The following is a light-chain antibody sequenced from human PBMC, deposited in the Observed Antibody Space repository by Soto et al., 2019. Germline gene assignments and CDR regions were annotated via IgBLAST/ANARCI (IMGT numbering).Light chain of an antibody. CDR2: DVS. Sequence: QSALTQPASVSGSPGQSITISCTGTSSDVGGYNYVSWYQQHPGKAPKLMIYDVSNRPSGVSNRFSGSKSGNTASLTISGLQAEDEADYYCSSYTSSSTPYVCGPGTKLPVL. CDR3: SSYTSSSTPYV. J-gene: IGLJ1*01. V-gene: IGLV2-14*01. CDR1: SSDVGGYNY.